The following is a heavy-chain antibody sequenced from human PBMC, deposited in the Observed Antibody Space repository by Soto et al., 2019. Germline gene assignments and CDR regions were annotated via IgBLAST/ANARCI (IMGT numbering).Heavy chain of an antibody. CDR1: GGSISSSSYY. V-gene: IGHV4-39*01. J-gene: IGHJ3*02. D-gene: IGHD6-6*01. CDR2: IYYSGST. CDR3: ARSEPGYSSSSEAFDI. Sequence: QLQLQESGPGLVKPSETLSLTCTVSGGSISSSSYYWGWIRQPPGKGLEWIGSIYYSGSTYYNPSLKSRVTISVDTSKNQFSLKLSSVTAADTAVSYCARSEPGYSSSSEAFDIWGQGTMDTVSS.